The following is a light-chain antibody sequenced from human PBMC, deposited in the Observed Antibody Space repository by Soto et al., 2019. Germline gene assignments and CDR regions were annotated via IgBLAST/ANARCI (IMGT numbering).Light chain of an antibody. CDR3: SAWEDSLSGWV. CDR2: SNN. Sequence: QSVLTQPPSASGTPGQRVTISCSGGSSNIGNNYVYWYQQFPGTAPKLLIFSNNQRPSGVPDRFSGSKSGTSTSLAISGLRSEDEADYYCSAWEDSLSGWVFGGGTQLTVL. V-gene: IGLV1-47*01. J-gene: IGLJ3*02. CDR1: SSNIGNNY.